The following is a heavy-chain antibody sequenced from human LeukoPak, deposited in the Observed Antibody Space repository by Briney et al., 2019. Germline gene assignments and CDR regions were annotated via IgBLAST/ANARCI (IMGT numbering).Heavy chain of an antibody. J-gene: IGHJ3*02. CDR1: GGSISSYY. CDR3: ARSLAAAALSAFDI. V-gene: IGHV4-59*01. Sequence: PSETLSLTCTVSGGSISSYYWSWIRQPPGKGLEWIGYIYYSGSTNYNPSLKSRVTISVDTSKNQFSLKLSSVTAADTAVYYCARSLAAAALSAFDIWGQGTMVTVSS. D-gene: IGHD6-13*01. CDR2: IYYSGST.